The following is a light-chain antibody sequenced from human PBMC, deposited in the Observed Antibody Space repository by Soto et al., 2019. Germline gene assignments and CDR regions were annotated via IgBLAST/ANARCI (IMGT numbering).Light chain of an antibody. V-gene: IGKV3-15*01. Sequence: EIVMTQSPATLSASPGERATLSCRASQSISSNLAWYQQKPGQAPRLLIYGASTRATGIPARFSGSGCGTEFTPTISSLQCEEFAVYYCQQYNNWPFTFGPGTKVHIK. J-gene: IGKJ3*01. CDR2: GAS. CDR1: QSISSN. CDR3: QQYNNWPFT.